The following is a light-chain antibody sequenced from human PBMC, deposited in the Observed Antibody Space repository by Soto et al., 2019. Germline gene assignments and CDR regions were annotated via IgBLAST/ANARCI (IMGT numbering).Light chain of an antibody. Sequence: QSALTQPASLSGSPGQSITISCTGTSSDIGAYDYVSWFQQHPGKAPKLMISEVNNRPSGVPDRFSGSKSGTSASLAITGLQAEDEADYYCQSYDSSLSGNWVFGGGTKLTVL. V-gene: IGLV2-14*01. CDR1: SSDIGAYDY. J-gene: IGLJ3*02. CDR2: EVN. CDR3: QSYDSSLSGNWV.